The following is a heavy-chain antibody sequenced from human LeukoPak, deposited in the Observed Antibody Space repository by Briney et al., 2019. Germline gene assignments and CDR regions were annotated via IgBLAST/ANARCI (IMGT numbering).Heavy chain of an antibody. J-gene: IGHJ4*02. CDR1: GYTFTSYD. Sequence: GASVKVSCKASGYTFTSYDINWVRQATGQGLEWMGWMNPNSGNTGYAQKFQGRVTITRNTSISTAYMELSSLRSEDTAVYYCARRLVRGRRYYFDYWGQGTLVTVSS. CDR3: ARRLVRGRRYYFDY. CDR2: MNPNSGNT. V-gene: IGHV1-8*03. D-gene: IGHD3-10*01.